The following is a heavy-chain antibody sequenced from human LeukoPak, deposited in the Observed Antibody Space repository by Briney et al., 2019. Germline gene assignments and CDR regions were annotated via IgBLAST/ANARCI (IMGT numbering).Heavy chain of an antibody. CDR3: ARQRGRWLQLSGGDYFDY. CDR2: IYTSGST. V-gene: IGHV4-4*07. CDR1: GGSISRYY. Sequence: SETLSLTCTVSGGSISRYYWSWIRQPAGKGLEWIGRIYTSGSTNYNPALKSRVTMSVDTSKNQCSLKLSSVTAADTAVYYCARQRGRWLQLSGGDYFDYWGQGTLVTVSS. D-gene: IGHD5-24*01. J-gene: IGHJ4*02.